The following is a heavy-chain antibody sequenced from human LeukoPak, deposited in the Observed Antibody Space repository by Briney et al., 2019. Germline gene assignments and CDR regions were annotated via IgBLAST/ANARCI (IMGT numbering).Heavy chain of an antibody. J-gene: IGHJ4*02. D-gene: IGHD2-15*01. V-gene: IGHV1-69*04. CDR1: GGTFSSYA. CDR2: IIPIFGIA. Sequence: SVKVSCKASGGTFSSYAISWVRQAPGQGLEWMGRIIPIFGIANYAQKFQGRVTITADKSTSTAYMELSSPRSEDTAVYYCASSGGYCSGGSCYSHYWGQGTLVTVSS. CDR3: ASSGGYCSGGSCYSHY.